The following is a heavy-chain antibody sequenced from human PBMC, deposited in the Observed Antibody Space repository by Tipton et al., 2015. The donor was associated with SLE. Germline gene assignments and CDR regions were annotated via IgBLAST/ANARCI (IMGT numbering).Heavy chain of an antibody. J-gene: IGHJ3*02. CDR2: TSYRGFT. Sequence: TLSLTCTVSGGSISSSSHYWSWIRQPPGKGLEWIAYTSYRGFTKYNPSLKSRVTISIDTSKNQFYLKLSSVTAADTAVYYCARDDINGTGSDAFDIWGQGTMVTVSS. CDR3: ARDDINGTGSDAFDI. CDR1: GGSISSSSHY. D-gene: IGHD1-20*01. V-gene: IGHV4-61*01.